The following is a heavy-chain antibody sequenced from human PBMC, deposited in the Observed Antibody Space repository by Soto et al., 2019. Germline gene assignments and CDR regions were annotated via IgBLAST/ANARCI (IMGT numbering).Heavy chain of an antibody. CDR2: INAGNGNT. Sequence: VKVSSKAAGDTSTSYAMHWVRQAPGQRLEWMGGINAGNGNTKYSQKFQGRVTITRDTSASTAYMELSSLRSEATAVYYCARSIVVVTALDYWG. V-gene: IGHV1-3*01. CDR1: GDTSTSYA. CDR3: ARSIVVVTALDY. J-gene: IGHJ4*01. D-gene: IGHD2-21*02.